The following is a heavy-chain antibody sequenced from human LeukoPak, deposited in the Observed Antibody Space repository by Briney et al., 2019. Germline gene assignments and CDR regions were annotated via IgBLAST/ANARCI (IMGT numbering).Heavy chain of an antibody. D-gene: IGHD1-1*01. CDR3: AKGRLTPGHGMEGTFDV. J-gene: IGHJ3*01. Sequence: GGSLRLSCAVSGFIFDDYAMHWVRQAPGKGLEWVSGITWGRDNLAYAASVKGRFTISRDNRKNLLHLQMNSLRPDDSAVYYCAKGRLTPGHGMEGTFDVWGQGTMVTVSS. CDR2: ITWGRDNL. CDR1: GFIFDDYA. V-gene: IGHV3-9*01.